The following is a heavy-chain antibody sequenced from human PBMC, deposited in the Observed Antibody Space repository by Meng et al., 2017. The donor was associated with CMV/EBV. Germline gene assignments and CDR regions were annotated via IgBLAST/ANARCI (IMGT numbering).Heavy chain of an antibody. J-gene: IGHJ6*02. D-gene: IGHD3-3*01. CDR2: ISGSGGST. CDR3: AKDQGSLIFGVVITSYYYYGMDV. CDR1: GFTFSSYA. Sequence: LSLTCAASGFTFSSYAMSWVRQAPGKGLEWVSAISGSGGSTYYADSVKGRFTISRDNSKNTLYLQMNSLRAEDTAVYYCAKDQGSLIFGVVITSYYYYGMDVWGQGTTVTVSS. V-gene: IGHV3-23*01.